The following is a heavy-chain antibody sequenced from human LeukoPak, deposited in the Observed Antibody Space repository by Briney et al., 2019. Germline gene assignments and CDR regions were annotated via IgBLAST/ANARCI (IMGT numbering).Heavy chain of an antibody. CDR3: ARIRGVITTDDAFDI. CDR1: GYTFTSYG. Sequence: ASVKVSCKASGYTFTSYGISWVRQAPGQGLEWTGWMNPNSGNTGYAQKFQGRVTMTRNTSISTAYMELSSLRSEDTAVYYCARIRGVITTDDAFDIWGQGTMVTVSS. V-gene: IGHV1-8*02. CDR2: MNPNSGNT. D-gene: IGHD3-10*01. J-gene: IGHJ3*02.